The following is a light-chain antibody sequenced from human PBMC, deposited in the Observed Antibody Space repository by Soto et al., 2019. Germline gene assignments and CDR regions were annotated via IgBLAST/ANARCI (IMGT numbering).Light chain of an antibody. CDR3: QSYDSSPI. CDR1: SSSIGAGYA. J-gene: IGLJ1*01. V-gene: IGLV1-40*01. Sequence: QAVVTQPPSVSGAPGQRVTISCTGSSSSIGAGYAVHWYQQLPGAAPKLLIYGNSIRPSGVPDRFSGSKSGTSASLAITGLQAEDEADYYCQSYDSSPIFGTGTKVTVL. CDR2: GNS.